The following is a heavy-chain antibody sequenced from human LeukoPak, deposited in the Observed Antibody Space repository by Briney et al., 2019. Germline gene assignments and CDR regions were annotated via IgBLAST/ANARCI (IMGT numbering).Heavy chain of an antibody. CDR3: ARRPLKLEMATVFDY. Sequence: PSGTLSLTCGVSGGSFSNYYWSWIRQSPENGLEWIGEINHSGSTNYNPSLKSRVTLSVDTSKNQFSLKLSSVTAADTAVYYCARRPLKLEMATVFDYWGQGTLVTVSS. CDR2: INHSGST. D-gene: IGHD5-24*01. J-gene: IGHJ4*02. V-gene: IGHV4-34*01. CDR1: GGSFSNYY.